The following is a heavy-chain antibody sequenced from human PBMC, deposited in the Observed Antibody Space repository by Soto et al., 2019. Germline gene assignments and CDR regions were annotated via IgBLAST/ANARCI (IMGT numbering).Heavy chain of an antibody. CDR1: GFTFSNYY. CDR2: ISNSGNTI. J-gene: IGHJ5*02. D-gene: IGHD3-22*01. CDR3: ARDRTYYYDSSAYYPNHLNWFDP. Sequence: GGSLRLSCAASGFTFSNYYMSWIRQAPGKGLEWVSYISNSGNTIYYADSVKGRFTISRDNAKNSLSLQMNSLRAEDTAVYYCARDRTYYYDSSAYYPNHLNWFDPWGQGTLVTVSS. V-gene: IGHV3-11*01.